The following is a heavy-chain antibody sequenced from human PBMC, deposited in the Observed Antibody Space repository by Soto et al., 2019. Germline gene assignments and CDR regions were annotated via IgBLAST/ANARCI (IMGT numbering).Heavy chain of an antibody. CDR2: FDPEDGET. CDR1: GYTLTELS. J-gene: IGHJ4*02. Sequence: RASVKVSCKVSGYTLTELSMHWVRQAPGKGLEWMGGFDPEDGETIYAQKFQGRVTMTEDTSTDTAYMELSSLRSEDTAVYYCATVTHGQLETYYFDYWGQGTLVTVSS. D-gene: IGHD6-13*01. CDR3: ATVTHGQLETYYFDY. V-gene: IGHV1-24*01.